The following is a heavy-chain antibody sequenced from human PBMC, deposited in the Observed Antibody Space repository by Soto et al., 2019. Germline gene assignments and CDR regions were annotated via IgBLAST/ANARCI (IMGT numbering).Heavy chain of an antibody. V-gene: IGHV3-7*01. CDR2: IKQDGSEK. D-gene: IGHD5-18*01. CDR1: GFTFSSYW. CDR3: ARVGPYSYGCQPRYYYYYGMDV. J-gene: IGHJ6*02. Sequence: PGGSLRLSCAASGFTFSSYWMSWVRQAPGKGLEWVANIKQDGSEKYYVDSVKGRFTISRDNAKNSLYLQMNSLRAEDTAVYYCARVGPYSYGCQPRYYYYYGMDVWGQGTTVTVSS.